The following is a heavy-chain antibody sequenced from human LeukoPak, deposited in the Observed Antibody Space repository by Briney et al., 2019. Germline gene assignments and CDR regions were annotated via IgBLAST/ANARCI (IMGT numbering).Heavy chain of an antibody. CDR3: ASGTTEPFDY. Sequence: GGSLRLSCAASGFRFSSYWMTWVRQAPGKGLEWVSYISGGSGYIYYADSVKGRFTISRDNAKNSLYLQMNSLRAEDTAVYYCASGTTEPFDYWGQGTLVTVSS. V-gene: IGHV3-21*01. J-gene: IGHJ4*02. D-gene: IGHD1-1*01. CDR1: GFRFSSYW. CDR2: ISGGSGYI.